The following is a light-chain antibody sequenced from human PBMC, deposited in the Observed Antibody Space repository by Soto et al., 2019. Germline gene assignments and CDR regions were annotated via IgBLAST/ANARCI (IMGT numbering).Light chain of an antibody. J-gene: IGKJ4*01. CDR1: QSVSSY. V-gene: IGKV3-20*01. CDR3: QQYGSSPLT. Sequence: EIVLTQSPGTLSLSVGEIVTLSCRASQSVSSYLAWYQQTPGQAPRLLIYDTSNRATGTPDRFSGSGSGTDFTLTISRLEPEDFTVYYCQQYGSSPLTFGGGTTVEIK. CDR2: DTS.